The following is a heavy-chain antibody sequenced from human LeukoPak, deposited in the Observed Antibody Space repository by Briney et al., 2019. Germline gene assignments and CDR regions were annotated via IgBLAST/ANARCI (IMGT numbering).Heavy chain of an antibody. J-gene: IGHJ1*01. CDR3: VRDPRHFQY. CDR2: INQDGSET. V-gene: IGHV3-7*01. CDR1: GFTLSSHW. Sequence: GGSLRLSCAASGFTLSSHWMSWVRQAPGKGLEWVAGINQDGSETHYVESVEGRFTISRDNAMNSLYLQMNSLRVEDTALYHCVRDPRHFQYWGQGTVVTVSS.